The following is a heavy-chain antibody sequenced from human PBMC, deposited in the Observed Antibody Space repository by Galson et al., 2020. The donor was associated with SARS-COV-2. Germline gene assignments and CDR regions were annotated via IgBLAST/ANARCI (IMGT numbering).Heavy chain of an antibody. D-gene: IGHD7-27*01. CDR3: ARTRPTSWESSVGSFDV. CDR2: IFSNGEK. Sequence: SGPTLVQPTETLTLTCTVPGFSLSNPRSGVSWIRQPPGKALEWLAHIFSNGEKSYSPSLRRRLTVSKDTSKSQVVLTMANVGPLDTATYYCARTRPTSWESSVGSFDVWGLGTMVTVSS. J-gene: IGHJ3*01. CDR1: GFSLSNPRSG. V-gene: IGHV2-26*01.